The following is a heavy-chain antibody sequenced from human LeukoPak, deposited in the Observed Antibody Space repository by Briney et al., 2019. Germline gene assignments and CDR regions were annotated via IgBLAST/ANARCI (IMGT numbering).Heavy chain of an antibody. CDR3: ARSAYNWN. J-gene: IGHJ4*02. D-gene: IGHD1-20*01. Sequence: PGGSLRLSCAASGFTLSDYVMAWIRQPPGKGLEWVAYIDPSGSSLYYADSVKGRFTVSRDNAKNSLFLHMKSLRAEDSAAYCCARSAYNWNWGQGTLVAVSS. CDR1: GFTLSDYV. CDR2: IDPSGSSL. V-gene: IGHV3-11*01.